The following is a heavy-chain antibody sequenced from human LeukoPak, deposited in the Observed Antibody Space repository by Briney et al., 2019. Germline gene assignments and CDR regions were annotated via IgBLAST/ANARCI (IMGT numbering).Heavy chain of an antibody. CDR1: GGSISSYY. D-gene: IGHD4-11*01. CDR3: ARHVTTVTFFDF. J-gene: IGHJ4*02. V-gene: IGHV4-59*08. Sequence: SVTLSLTCTVSGGSISSYYWSWIRQPPGKGLEWIGYIYYSGSTNYNPSLKSRVTISVDTSKNQFSLKLSSVTAADTAVYFCARHVTTVTFFDFWGQGTLVTVSS. CDR2: IYYSGST.